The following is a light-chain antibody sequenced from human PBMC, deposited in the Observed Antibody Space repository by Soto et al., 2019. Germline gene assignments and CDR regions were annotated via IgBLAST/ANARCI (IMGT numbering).Light chain of an antibody. CDR3: QHHNSYSQT. V-gene: IGKV1-5*01. J-gene: IGKJ1*01. CDR2: GAS. Sequence: DIQLTQSPPTLSAYVGDRVTITCRASQSIRYYLAWYQQMPGKAPKLLIYGASSLQSGVPSRFSGSGSGTEFTLTISSLQPDDFATYFCQHHNSYSQTFGQGTKVEIK. CDR1: QSIRYY.